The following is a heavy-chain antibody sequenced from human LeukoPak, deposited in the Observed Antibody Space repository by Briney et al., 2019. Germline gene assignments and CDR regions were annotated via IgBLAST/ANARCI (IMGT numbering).Heavy chain of an antibody. V-gene: IGHV3-23*01. J-gene: IGHJ4*02. CDR3: AKDQASRGSYSGVDY. D-gene: IGHD1-26*01. CDR2: ISGSGGST. CDR1: GFTFSSYA. Sequence: QPGGSLRLSCAASGFTFSSYAMSWVRQAPGKGLEWVSVISGSGGSTYYADSVKGRFTISGDNSKNTLYLQMNSLRAEDTAVYYCAKDQASRGSYSGVDYWGQGTLVTVSS.